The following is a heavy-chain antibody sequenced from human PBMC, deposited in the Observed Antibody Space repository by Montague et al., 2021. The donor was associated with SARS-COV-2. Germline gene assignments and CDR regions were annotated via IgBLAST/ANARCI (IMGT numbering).Heavy chain of an antibody. Sequence: SLRLSCAASGFTFSSYWMSWVRQAPGKGLEWVANIKQDGSEKYYVDSVKGRFTISRDNAKNSLYLQTNSLRAEDTAVYYCARDSYGSGNYYYYYGMDVWGQGTTVTVSS. CDR1: GFTFSSYW. CDR3: ARDSYGSGNYYYYYGMDV. CDR2: IKQDGSEK. V-gene: IGHV3-7*01. J-gene: IGHJ6*02. D-gene: IGHD3-10*01.